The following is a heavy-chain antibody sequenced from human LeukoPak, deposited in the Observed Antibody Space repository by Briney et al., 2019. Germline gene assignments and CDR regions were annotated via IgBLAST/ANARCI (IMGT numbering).Heavy chain of an antibody. Sequence: PGGSLRLSCAASGFSFSSYWMHWVRQAPGKGLVWVARIKSDGSSTDYADYVKGRFTISRDNVKNTLYPQMNSLRAEDTAVYYCARSTGWFGQGYFDYWGQGTLVTVSS. D-gene: IGHD3-10*01. V-gene: IGHV3-74*01. J-gene: IGHJ4*02. CDR1: GFSFSSYW. CDR2: IKSDGSST. CDR3: ARSTGWFGQGYFDY.